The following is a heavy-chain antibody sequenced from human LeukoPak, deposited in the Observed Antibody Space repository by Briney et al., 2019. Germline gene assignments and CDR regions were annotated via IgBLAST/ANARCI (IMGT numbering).Heavy chain of an antibody. CDR3: AKGLTMVRGVPDY. Sequence: PGGSLRLSCAASGFTFSSYAMSWVRQAPGKGLEWVSAISGSGGSTYYAGSVKGRFTISRDNSKNTLYLQMNSLRAEDTAVYYCAKGLTMVRGVPDYWGQGTLVTVSS. V-gene: IGHV3-23*01. D-gene: IGHD3-10*01. CDR2: ISGSGGST. J-gene: IGHJ4*02. CDR1: GFTFSSYA.